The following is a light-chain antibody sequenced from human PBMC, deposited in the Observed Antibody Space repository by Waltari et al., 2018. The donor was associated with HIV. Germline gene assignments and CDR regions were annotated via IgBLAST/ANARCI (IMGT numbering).Light chain of an antibody. Sequence: QSVLTQPPSVSAAPGQKVTISCSGSSSNIGDNDVSWYQQLPGTAPQLLIYDNSKRPSGIPDRFSGSKSGTSATLAINRLQTGDEADYYCGTWDSSLTAVVFGGGTKLTVL. CDR3: GTWDSSLTAVV. CDR1: SSNIGDND. J-gene: IGLJ2*01. V-gene: IGLV1-51*01. CDR2: DNS.